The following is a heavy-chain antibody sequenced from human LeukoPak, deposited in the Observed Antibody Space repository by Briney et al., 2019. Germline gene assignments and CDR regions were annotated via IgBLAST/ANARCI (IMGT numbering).Heavy chain of an antibody. CDR1: GDSVSSNSAA. CDR2: TYYRSKWYN. CDR3: TREYTYGRIDY. V-gene: IGHV6-1*01. Sequence: SQTLSLTCAISGDSVSSNSAACNWFRQSPSGGLEWLGRTYYRSKWYNDYVLSVKSRITILPDTSKNQFSLQLTSVTPEDTAVYYCTREYTYGRIDYWGQGTLVTVSS. D-gene: IGHD5-18*01. J-gene: IGHJ4*02.